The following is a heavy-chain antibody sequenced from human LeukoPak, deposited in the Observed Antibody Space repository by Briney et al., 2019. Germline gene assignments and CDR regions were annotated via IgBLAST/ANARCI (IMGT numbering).Heavy chain of an antibody. CDR2: IIPIFGTA. Sequence: SVKVSCKASGGTFGSYAISWVRQAPGQGLEWMGGIIPIFGTANYAQKFQGRVTITADESTSTAYMELSSLRSEDTAVYYCARDDCSSTSCQPYYYYGMDVWGQGTTVTVSS. V-gene: IGHV1-69*13. CDR1: GGTFGSYA. J-gene: IGHJ6*02. D-gene: IGHD2-2*01. CDR3: ARDDCSSTSCQPYYYYGMDV.